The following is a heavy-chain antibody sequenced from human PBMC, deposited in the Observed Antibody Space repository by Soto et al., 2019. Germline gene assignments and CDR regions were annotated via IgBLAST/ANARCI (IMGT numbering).Heavy chain of an antibody. CDR3: ARQAVSIAVAGVLNDY. CDR2: ISSSSSTI. CDR1: GFTFSSYS. J-gene: IGHJ4*02. Sequence: GGSLRLSCAASGFTFSSYSMNWVRQAPGKGLEWVSYISSSSSTIYYADSVKGRFTISRDNANNSLYLQMNSLRAEDTAVYYCARQAVSIAVAGVLNDYWGQGTLVTVSS. V-gene: IGHV3-48*01. D-gene: IGHD6-19*01.